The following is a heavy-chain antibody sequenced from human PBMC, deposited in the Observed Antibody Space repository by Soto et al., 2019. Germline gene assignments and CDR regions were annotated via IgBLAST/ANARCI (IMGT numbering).Heavy chain of an antibody. J-gene: IGHJ4*02. V-gene: IGHV3-23*01. CDR3: AKDLFPDYGEYVGVDD. CDR1: GFTFSSYA. CDR2: ISGSGGST. D-gene: IGHD4-17*01. Sequence: PGGSLRLSCAASGFTFSSYAMSWVRQAPGKGLEWVSAISGSGGSTYYADSVKGRFTISRDNSKNTLYLQMNSLRAEDTAVYYCAKDLFPDYGEYVGVDDWGQGTLVTVSS.